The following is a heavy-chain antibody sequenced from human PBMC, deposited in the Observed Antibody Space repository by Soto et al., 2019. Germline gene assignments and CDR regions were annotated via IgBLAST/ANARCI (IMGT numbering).Heavy chain of an antibody. D-gene: IGHD3-10*01. CDR1: GFTFSSYG. Sequence: PGESLKISCAASGFTFSSYGIHWVRQAPGKGLEWVAVISYDGSNKYYADSVKGRFTISRDNSKNTLYLQMNSLRAEDTAVYYCAKRGSLGPFGELPYNWFDPWGQGTLVTVYS. J-gene: IGHJ5*02. CDR2: ISYDGSNK. V-gene: IGHV3-30*18. CDR3: AKRGSLGPFGELPYNWFDP.